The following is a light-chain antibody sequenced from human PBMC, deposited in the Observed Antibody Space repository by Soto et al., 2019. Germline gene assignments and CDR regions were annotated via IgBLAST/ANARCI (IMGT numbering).Light chain of an antibody. V-gene: IGKV3-20*01. J-gene: IGKJ4*01. CDR2: GAS. Sequence: EIVLTQSPGTLSLSPGERATLSCRASQSVTSSYLAWYQQKPGQAPRLLIYGASRRATGIPDRFSGSGSGTHFPLPISRLGREDFAVYSCQQYGSSPLTFRGGTKVEIK. CDR1: QSVTSSY. CDR3: QQYGSSPLT.